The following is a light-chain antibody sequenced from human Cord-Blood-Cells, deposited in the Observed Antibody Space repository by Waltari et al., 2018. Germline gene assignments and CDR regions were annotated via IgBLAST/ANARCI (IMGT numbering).Light chain of an antibody. CDR1: SSDVGGYNY. V-gene: IGLV2-14*01. J-gene: IGLJ3*02. Sequence: QSALTQPASVSGSPGQSITISCTGTSSDVGGYNYVSWYQQHPGKAPKLMIYDVSNRPSGVSNRFSGSKSGNTASLTISGLQAEDEAEYYCSSYTSRSTWVVGGGTKLTGL. CDR2: DVS. CDR3: SSYTSRSTWV.